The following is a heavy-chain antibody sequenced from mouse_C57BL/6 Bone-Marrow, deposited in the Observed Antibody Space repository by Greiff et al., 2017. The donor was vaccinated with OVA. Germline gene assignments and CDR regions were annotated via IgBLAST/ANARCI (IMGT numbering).Heavy chain of an antibody. CDR2: ILTSIGST. J-gene: IGHJ2*01. CDR3: ARSGTTEVGFDY. D-gene: IGHD1-1*01. Sequence: VQLQQSGSELRRPGSSVKLSCKASDSAVFPFAFMCWVRQKPGHGFEWIGGILTSIGSTIYGEKFENKATLDADTLSNTSYLELNMQASDDSAIYYCARSGTTEVGFDYWGQGTTLTVSS. CDR1: DSAVFPFAF. V-gene: IGHV15-2*01.